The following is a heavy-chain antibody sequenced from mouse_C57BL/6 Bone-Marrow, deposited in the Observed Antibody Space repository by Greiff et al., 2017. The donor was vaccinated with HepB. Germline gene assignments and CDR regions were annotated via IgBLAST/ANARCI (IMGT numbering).Heavy chain of an antibody. Sequence: VQLKESGGDLVKPGGSLKLSCAASGFTFSSYGMSWVRQTPDKRLEWVATISSGGSYTYYPDSVKGRFTISRDNAKNTLYLQMSSLKSEDTAMYYCARQKGYDYNNYAMDYWGQGTSVTVSS. CDR3: ARQKGYDYNNYAMDY. CDR2: ISSGGSYT. J-gene: IGHJ4*01. V-gene: IGHV5-6*01. CDR1: GFTFSSYG. D-gene: IGHD2-4*01.